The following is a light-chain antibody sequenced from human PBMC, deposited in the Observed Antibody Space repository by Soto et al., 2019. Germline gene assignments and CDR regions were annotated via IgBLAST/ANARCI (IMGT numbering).Light chain of an antibody. CDR1: QSVSSN. V-gene: IGKV3-15*01. Sequence: EIVMTQSPATLSVSPGERATLSCRASQSVSSNLAWYQQKPGQAPRLLIYGASTRATGIPAKFCGSGSVTAFTLTISSLQSEDFAVYSCQQYNNSWTFGQGTKVEIK. CDR2: GAS. CDR3: QQYNNSWT. J-gene: IGKJ1*01.